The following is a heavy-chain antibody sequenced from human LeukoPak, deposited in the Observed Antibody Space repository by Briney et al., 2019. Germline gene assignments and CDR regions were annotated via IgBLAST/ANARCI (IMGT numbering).Heavy chain of an antibody. J-gene: IGHJ4*01. CDR1: GGSFSGYY. CDR2: INHSGSN. Sequence: ESSETLSLTCAVYGGSFSGYYWTWIRQPPGRGLEWIGEINHSGSNNYNPSLKTRVTISVDTSKNQFSLKLTSVTAADTAVYYCARARGAESIEYWGHGTLVTVSS. CDR3: ARARGAESIEY. D-gene: IGHD3-10*01. V-gene: IGHV4-34*01.